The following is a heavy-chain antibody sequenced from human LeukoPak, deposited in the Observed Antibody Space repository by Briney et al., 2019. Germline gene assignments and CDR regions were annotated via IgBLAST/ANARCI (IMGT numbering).Heavy chain of an antibody. D-gene: IGHD4-17*01. CDR2: VYYSGIT. CDR1: GGSISTYY. CDR3: AREGDYSNFDY. J-gene: IGHJ4*02. Sequence: PSETPSPTCTVFGGSISTYYWSWIRPPPGQGLEWIGNVYYSGITNSNPSLTRRVTIEVDTSKNQFSLRLRSVTAADTAVYYCAREGDYSNFDYWGQGILVTVSS. V-gene: IGHV4-59*01.